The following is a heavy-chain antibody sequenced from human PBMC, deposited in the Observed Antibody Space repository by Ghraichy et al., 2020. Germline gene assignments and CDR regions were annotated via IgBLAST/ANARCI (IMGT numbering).Heavy chain of an antibody. D-gene: IGHD6-19*01. J-gene: IGHJ5*02. CDR3: AAYSSGWYLTS. V-gene: IGHV1-18*04. CDR1: GYTFTNYG. Sequence: ASVKVSCEASGYTFTNYGFSWVRQAPGQGLEWMGWISAYHGYSDYARKLQGRVTMTTDTSTSTAYMELRSLRSDDTAVYYCAAYSSGWYLTSWGQGTLVTVSS. CDR2: ISAYHGYS.